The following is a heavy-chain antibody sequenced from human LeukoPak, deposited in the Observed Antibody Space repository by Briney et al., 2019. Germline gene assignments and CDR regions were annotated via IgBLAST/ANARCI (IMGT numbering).Heavy chain of an antibody. CDR2: ISYVGIIK. D-gene: IGHD2-21*01. V-gene: IGHV3-30*03. Sequence: PGRSLRLSCAASGLTFSSTGMHWGRQGPGKGLEWVAAISYVGIIKYYADSVKGRFTISRANSKTTPYLQMNSLRPEDTAVYYCVFEGKADAFDIWGQGTMVTVSS. CDR3: VFEGKADAFDI. J-gene: IGHJ3*02. CDR1: GLTFSSTG.